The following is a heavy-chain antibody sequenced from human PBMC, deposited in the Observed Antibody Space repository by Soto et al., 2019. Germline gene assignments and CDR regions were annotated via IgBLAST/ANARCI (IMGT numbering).Heavy chain of an antibody. D-gene: IGHD1-26*01. CDR1: GGTFSSYA. CDR2: IIPIFGTA. J-gene: IGHJ4*02. V-gene: IGHV1-69*13. CDR3: ARDFGSLGATIDY. Sequence: SVKVSCKASGGTFSSYAISWVRQAPGKGLEWMGGIIPIFGTANYAQKFQGRVTITADESTSTAYMELSSLRSEDTAVYYCARDFGSLGATIDYWGQGTLVTVSS.